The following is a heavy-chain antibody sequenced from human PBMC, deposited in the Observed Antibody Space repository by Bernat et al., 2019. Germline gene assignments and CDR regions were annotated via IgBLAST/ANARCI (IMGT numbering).Heavy chain of an antibody. CDR1: GFSFSSHA. CDR2: ISGSSATT. V-gene: IGHV3-23*01. Sequence: EVQLLESGGGLVQPGGSLRLSCAASGFSFSSHAMSWVRQAPGKGLEWVSLISGSSATTYYADSVKGRFTISRDNSKNTLYLQMNSLRAEDTAVYYCAEVQTADWTSGFDYWGQGTLVTVSS. J-gene: IGHJ4*02. D-gene: IGHD3/OR15-3a*01. CDR3: AEVQTADWTSGFDY.